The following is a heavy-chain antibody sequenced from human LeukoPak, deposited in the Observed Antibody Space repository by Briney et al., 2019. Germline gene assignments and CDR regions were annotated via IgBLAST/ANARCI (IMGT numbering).Heavy chain of an antibody. J-gene: IGHJ4*02. V-gene: IGHV1-2*02. CDR3: ARDHLRYCSSTSCSPDY. D-gene: IGHD2-2*01. CDR2: INPNSGGT. Sequence: GASVKVSCKASGYTFTGYYMHWVRQAPGQGLEWMGWINPNSGGTNYAQKFQGRVTMTRDTSISTAYMELSRLRSDDTAVYYCARDHLRYCSSTSCSPDYWGQGTLVTVSS. CDR1: GYTFTGYY.